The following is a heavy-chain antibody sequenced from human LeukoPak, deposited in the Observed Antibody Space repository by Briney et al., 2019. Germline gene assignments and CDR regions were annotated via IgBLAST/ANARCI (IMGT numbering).Heavy chain of an antibody. V-gene: IGHV5-51*01. D-gene: IGHD6-13*01. CDR2: IYPDDSDT. CDR3: AKLGAYSSSWYGFVDY. CDR1: GYKMSLYW. J-gene: IGHJ4*02. Sequence: GESLKISCETSGYKMSLYWIGWGRQMPGKGLEWISMIYPDDSDTRYSPSFQGQVTISVDKSISTAYLHWSSLKASDTAMYYCAKLGAYSSSWYGFVDYWGQGALVTVSS.